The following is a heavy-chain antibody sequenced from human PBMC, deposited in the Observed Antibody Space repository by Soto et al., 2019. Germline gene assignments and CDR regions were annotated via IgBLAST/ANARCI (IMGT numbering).Heavy chain of an antibody. D-gene: IGHD2-15*01. CDR3: ARTGREGVVVAASRDYYYYGMDV. Sequence: QVQLVQSGAEVKKPGSSVKVSCKASGGTFSSYAISWVRQAPGQGLEWMGGIIPIFGTANYAQKFQGRVMITADESTSTAYMELSRLRAEDTAVYYCARTGREGVVVAASRDYYYYGMDVWCQGTTVTVSS. J-gene: IGHJ6*02. V-gene: IGHV1-69*01. CDR2: IIPIFGTA. CDR1: GGTFSSYA.